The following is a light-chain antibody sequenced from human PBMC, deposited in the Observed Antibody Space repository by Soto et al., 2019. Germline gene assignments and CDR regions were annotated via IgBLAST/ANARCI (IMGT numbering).Light chain of an antibody. CDR1: SSDVGGYKY. CDR3: NSFTSSSTYV. CDR2: EVC. J-gene: IGLJ1*01. Sequence: QSALTQPASVSGSPGQSITISCTGTSSDVGGYKYVSWYQQHPGKAPKLIIYEVCNRPSGVSNRFSGSKSGNTASLTISGLQAEDETDYYCNSFTSSSTYVFGTGTKVTVL. V-gene: IGLV2-14*01.